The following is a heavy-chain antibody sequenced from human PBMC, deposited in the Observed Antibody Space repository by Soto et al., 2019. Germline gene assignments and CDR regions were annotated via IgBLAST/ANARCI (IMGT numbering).Heavy chain of an antibody. CDR3: ASFPPYYYDSSGYYDY. CDR2: IIPIFGTA. J-gene: IGHJ4*02. CDR1: GYTFTSYG. Sequence: QVQLVQSGAEVKNSGASVKVSCKASGYTFTSYGFSWVRQAPGQGLEWMGGIIPIFGTANYAQKFQGRVTITADESTSTAYMELSSLRSEDTAVYYCASFPPYYYDSSGYYDYWGQGTLVTVSS. D-gene: IGHD3-22*01. V-gene: IGHV1-69*13.